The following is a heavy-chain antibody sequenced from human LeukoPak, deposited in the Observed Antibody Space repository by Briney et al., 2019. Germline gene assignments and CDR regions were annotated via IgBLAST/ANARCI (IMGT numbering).Heavy chain of an antibody. CDR1: GGSISSYY. CDR2: IYYSGST. J-gene: IGHJ4*02. Sequence: SETLSLACTVSGGSISSYYWSWIRQPPGKGLEWIGYIYYSGSTNYNPSLKSRVTISVDTSKNQFSLKLSSVTAADTAVYYCARALTYCSGGSCYSGDFDYWGQGTLVTVSS. D-gene: IGHD2-15*01. CDR3: ARALTYCSGGSCYSGDFDY. V-gene: IGHV4-59*01.